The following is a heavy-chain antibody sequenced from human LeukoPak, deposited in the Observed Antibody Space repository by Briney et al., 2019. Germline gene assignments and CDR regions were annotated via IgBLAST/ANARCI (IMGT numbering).Heavy chain of an antibody. V-gene: IGHV4-39*07. D-gene: IGHD6-13*01. Sequence: SETMSLTCTVSGGSISSSSYYCGWLRQPPGKGLEWFGSIYYSGSTYCNPSLKSRVTIPVDTSKNQFSLKLSSVTAADTAVYYCARDRRHSSSWRPDYYYYGMDVWGQGTTVTVSS. CDR3: ARDRRHSSSWRPDYYYYGMDV. CDR2: IYYSGST. CDR1: GGSISSSSYY. J-gene: IGHJ6*02.